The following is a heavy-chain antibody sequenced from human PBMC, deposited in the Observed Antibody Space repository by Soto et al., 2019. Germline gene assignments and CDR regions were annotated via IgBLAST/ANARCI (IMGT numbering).Heavy chain of an antibody. CDR1: GYTFTGYH. V-gene: IGHV1-2*04. CDR2: INTNTGGT. D-gene: IGHD6-13*01. J-gene: IGHJ5*02. CDR3: ARSVAASNCFDT. Sequence: ASVKVSCKASGYTFTGYHIHWVRQAPGQGLEWMGWINTNTGGTNYAQKFQGWVTMTRDTSINTAYMELSRLRSDDTAVYYCARSVAASNCFDTWGQGSLVTVSS.